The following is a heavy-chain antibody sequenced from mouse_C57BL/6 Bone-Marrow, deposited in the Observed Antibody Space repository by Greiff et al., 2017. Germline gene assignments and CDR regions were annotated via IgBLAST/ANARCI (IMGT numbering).Heavy chain of an antibody. V-gene: IGHV1-15*01. J-gene: IGHJ2*01. CDR2: IDPETGGT. D-gene: IGHD3-1*01. CDR3: TRAGGTQLPDY. CDR1: GYTFTDYE. Sequence: VQLQQSGAELVRPGASVTLSCKASGYTFTDYEMHWVKQTPVHGLEWIGAIDPETGGTAYNQKFKGKAILTADKSSSTAYMELRSLTSEDSAVYYYTRAGGTQLPDYWGQGTTLTVSS.